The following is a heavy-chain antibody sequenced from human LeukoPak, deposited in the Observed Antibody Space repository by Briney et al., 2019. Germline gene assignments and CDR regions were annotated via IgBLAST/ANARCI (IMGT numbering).Heavy chain of an antibody. CDR3: ARGTFDSGSLLYYYYYMDV. J-gene: IGHJ6*03. D-gene: IGHD1-26*01. V-gene: IGHV4-4*02. CDR1: GGSISSSNW. CDR2: IYHSGST. Sequence: SETLSLTCAVSGGSISSSNWWSWVRQPPGKGLEWIGEIYHSGSTNYNPSLKSRVTISVDKSKNQFSLKLSSVTAADTAVYYCARGTFDSGSLLYYYYYMDVWGKGTTVTVSS.